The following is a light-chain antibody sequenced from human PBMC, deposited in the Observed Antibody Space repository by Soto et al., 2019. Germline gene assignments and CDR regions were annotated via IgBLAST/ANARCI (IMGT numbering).Light chain of an antibody. J-gene: IGKJ3*01. Sequence: DIVMTQSPDSLAVSLGERATINCKSSQSVSYSSDSKNQLAWFQQKPGQPPKLLFYWASTRESGVPDRFSGSGSGTDFTLTISSLQAEDVAVYYCQQYYSTPFTLGPGTKVDIK. CDR2: WAS. V-gene: IGKV4-1*01. CDR1: QSVSYSSDSKNQ. CDR3: QQYYSTPFT.